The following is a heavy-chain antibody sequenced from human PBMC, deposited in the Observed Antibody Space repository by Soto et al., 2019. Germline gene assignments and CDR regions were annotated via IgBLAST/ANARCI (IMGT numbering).Heavy chain of an antibody. CDR1: GDSVSSGSFY. Sequence: QVQLQESGPGLVKPSETLSLTCTVSGDSVSSGSFYWSWIRQSPGKGLYWIGSSYYSGSTNYNPSLKSRATMSLDTSKNLVSLRLSSVTAADTAVYYCAREAGIAVAGNSEFDPWGQGTLVIVSS. CDR3: AREAGIAVAGNSEFDP. CDR2: SYYSGST. V-gene: IGHV4-61*01. D-gene: IGHD6-19*01. J-gene: IGHJ5*02.